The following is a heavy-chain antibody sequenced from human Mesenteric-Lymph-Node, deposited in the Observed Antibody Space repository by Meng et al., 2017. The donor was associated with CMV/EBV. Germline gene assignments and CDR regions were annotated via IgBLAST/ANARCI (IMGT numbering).Heavy chain of an antibody. CDR1: GYSFTSYW. CDR2: IDPSDSYT. V-gene: IGHV5-10-1*01. D-gene: IGHD1-26*01. CDR3: ARRSAARELRSFDY. J-gene: IGHJ4*02. Sequence: KGSGYSFTSYWISWVRQLPGKGLEWMGRIDPSDSYTNYSPSFQGHVTISADKSISTAYLQWSSLKASDTAMYYCARRSAARELRSFDYWGQGTLVTVSS.